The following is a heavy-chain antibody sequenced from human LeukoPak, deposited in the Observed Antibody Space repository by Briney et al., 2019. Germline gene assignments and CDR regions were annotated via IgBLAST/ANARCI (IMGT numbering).Heavy chain of an antibody. J-gene: IGHJ4*02. CDR3: ARSSVGARRRIDY. CDR1: GYTFTSYD. Sequence: GASVKVSCKASGYTFTSYDINWVRQATGQGLECMGWMNPNSGNTGYAQKFQGRVTMTRSTSINTAYMELNSLTSEDTAVYYCARSSVGARRRIDYWGQGTLVTVSS. V-gene: IGHV1-8*01. CDR2: MNPNSGNT. D-gene: IGHD1-26*01.